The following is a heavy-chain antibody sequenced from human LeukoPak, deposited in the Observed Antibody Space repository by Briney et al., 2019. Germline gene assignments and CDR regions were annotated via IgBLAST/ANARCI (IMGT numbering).Heavy chain of an antibody. V-gene: IGHV3-21*01. J-gene: IGHJ4*02. CDR2: ISSSSSYI. Sequence: GGSLRLSCAASGFTFSSYGMNWVRQAPGKGLEWVSSISSSSSYIYYAGSVKGRFTISRDNAKNSLYLQMNSLRAEDTAVYYCARDTSRGYSYGYVDWGQGTLVTVSS. D-gene: IGHD5-18*01. CDR3: ARDTSRGYSYGYVD. CDR1: GFTFSSYG.